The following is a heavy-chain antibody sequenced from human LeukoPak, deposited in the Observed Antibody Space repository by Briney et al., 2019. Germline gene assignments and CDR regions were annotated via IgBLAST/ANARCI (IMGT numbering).Heavy chain of an antibody. D-gene: IGHD6-13*01. Sequence: PSETLSLTCSVSGGSISSGHYYWSWIRQPPRKGLEWIGYIYYSGSAYYNPSLKSRVTISVDTSKNQFSLNLSSVTAADTAVYSCARAPEQFSSSWYWFDPWGQGTLVTVSS. CDR2: IYYSGSA. CDR1: GGSISSGHYY. CDR3: ARAPEQFSSSWYWFDP. J-gene: IGHJ5*02. V-gene: IGHV4-30-4*01.